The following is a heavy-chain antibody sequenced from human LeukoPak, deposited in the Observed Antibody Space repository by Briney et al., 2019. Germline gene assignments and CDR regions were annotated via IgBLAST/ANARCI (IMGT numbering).Heavy chain of an antibody. CDR2: IYYSGST. J-gene: IGHJ3*02. CDR3: ARPMYYYDSSGYYSYAFDI. Sequence: PSETLSLTCTVSGGSISSSSYYWGWIRQPPGKGLEWIVSIYYSGSTYYNPSLKSRVTISVDTSKNQFSLKLSSVTAADTAVYYCARPMYYYDSSGYYSYAFDIWGQGTMVTVSS. CDR1: GGSISSSSYY. V-gene: IGHV4-39*01. D-gene: IGHD3-22*01.